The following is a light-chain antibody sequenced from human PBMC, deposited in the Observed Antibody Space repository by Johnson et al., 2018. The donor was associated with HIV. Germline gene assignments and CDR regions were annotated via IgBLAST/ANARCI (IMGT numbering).Light chain of an antibody. Sequence: QSVLTQPPSVSAAPGQKVTISCSGSSSNIGNNYVSWYQQLPGTAPKLLIYDSNKRPSGIPDRFSGSKSGTSATLGIAGLQTGDEADYYCGTWDTSLSARYVFGTGTKVTVL. V-gene: IGLV1-51*01. CDR2: DSN. J-gene: IGLJ1*01. CDR1: SSNIGNNY. CDR3: GTWDTSLSARYV.